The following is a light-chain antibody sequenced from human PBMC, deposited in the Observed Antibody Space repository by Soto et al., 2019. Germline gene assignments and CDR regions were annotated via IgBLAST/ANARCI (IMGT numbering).Light chain of an antibody. J-gene: IGKJ1*01. CDR2: DAS. CDR3: QQYNSYSWT. CDR1: QSISSW. V-gene: IGKV1-5*01. Sequence: DIQMTQSPSTLSASVGDRVTITCRASQSISSWLAWYQQKSGKAPKVLIYDASRLESGVPSRFSGSGSGTEFTLTISSLQPDDIATYYCQQYNSYSWTFGHGTKVEIK.